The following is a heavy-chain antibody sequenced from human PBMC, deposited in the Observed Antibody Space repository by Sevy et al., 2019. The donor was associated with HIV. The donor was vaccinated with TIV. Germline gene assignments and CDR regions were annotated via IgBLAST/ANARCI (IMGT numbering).Heavy chain of an antibody. V-gene: IGHV3-9*01. CDR3: AKDTDYYYYYGMDV. CDR2: ISWNSGSI. Sequence: GGSLRLSCAASGLTFDDYAMHWVRQAPGKGLEWVSGISWNSGSIGYADSVKGRFTISRDNAKNSLYLQMNSLRAEDTALYYCAKDTDYYYYYGMDVWGQGTTVTVSS. J-gene: IGHJ6*02. CDR1: GLTFDDYA.